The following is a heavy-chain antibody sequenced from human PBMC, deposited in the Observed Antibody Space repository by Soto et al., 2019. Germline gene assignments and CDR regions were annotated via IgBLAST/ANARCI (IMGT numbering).Heavy chain of an antibody. V-gene: IGHV4-39*01. CDR3: ARAPYSGSYGYYFDY. CDR1: GGSISNSRYC. Sequence: ASETLSLTCTVSGGSISNSRYCWGWVRQPPGKGLEWIGSLYYSGSTYYNPSLKSRVTISVDMSKNKFSLKLSFVTAADTAVYYCARAPYSGSYGYYFDYWGQGTLVTV. D-gene: IGHD1-26*01. J-gene: IGHJ4*02. CDR2: LYYSGST.